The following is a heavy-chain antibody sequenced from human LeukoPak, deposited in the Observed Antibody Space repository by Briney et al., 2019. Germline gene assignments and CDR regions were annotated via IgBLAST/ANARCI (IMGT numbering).Heavy chain of an antibody. D-gene: IGHD3-10*01. CDR1: GGSISSGDYY. Sequence: PSETLSLTCTVSGGSISSGDYYWSWIRQPPGKGLEWIGYIYYSGSTYYNPSLKSRVTISVDTPKNQFSLKLSSVTAADTAVYYCARKSMVRGVVSFFDYWGQGTLVTVSS. CDR3: ARKSMVRGVVSFFDY. CDR2: IYYSGST. V-gene: IGHV4-30-4*01. J-gene: IGHJ4*02.